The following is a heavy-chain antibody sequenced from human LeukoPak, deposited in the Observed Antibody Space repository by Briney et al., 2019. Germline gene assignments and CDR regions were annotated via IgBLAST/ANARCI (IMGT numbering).Heavy chain of an antibody. Sequence: GASVKVSCKASGGTFSSYAISWVRQAPGQGLEWMGRIIPILGIANYAQKFQGRVTITADKSTSTAYMELSSLRSEDTAVYYCARAHASYSSSWYDYWGQGTLVTVSS. V-gene: IGHV1-69*04. D-gene: IGHD6-13*01. J-gene: IGHJ4*02. CDR2: IIPILGIA. CDR1: GGTFSSYA. CDR3: ARAHASYSSSWYDY.